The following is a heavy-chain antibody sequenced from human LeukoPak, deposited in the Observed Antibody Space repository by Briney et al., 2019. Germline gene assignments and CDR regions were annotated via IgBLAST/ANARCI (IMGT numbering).Heavy chain of an antibody. CDR3: ASLNRIVVVPAANWFDP. J-gene: IGHJ5*02. D-gene: IGHD2-2*01. CDR1: GYTFTSYG. CDR2: ISAYNGNT. Sequence: ASVKVSCKASGYTFTSYGISWVRQAPGQGLEWMGWISAYNGNTNYAQKLQGRVTMTTDTSTSTAYMELRSLRSDDTAVYYCASLNRIVVVPAANWFDPWGQGTLVTVSS. V-gene: IGHV1-18*01.